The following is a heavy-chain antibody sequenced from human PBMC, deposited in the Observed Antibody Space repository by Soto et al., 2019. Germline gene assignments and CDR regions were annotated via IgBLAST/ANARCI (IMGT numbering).Heavy chain of an antibody. CDR2: INPSGGST. J-gene: IGHJ4*02. D-gene: IGHD3-22*01. V-gene: IGHV1-46*01. Sequence: QVQLVQSGAEVKKPGASVKVSCKASGYTFTSYYMHWVRQAPEQGLEWMGIINPSGGSTSYAQKFQGRVTMTRDTSTSTVYMELSSLRSEDTAVYYCARWGYYDSSGYSPGPPFDYWGQGTLVTVSS. CDR3: ARWGYYDSSGYSPGPPFDY. CDR1: GYTFTSYY.